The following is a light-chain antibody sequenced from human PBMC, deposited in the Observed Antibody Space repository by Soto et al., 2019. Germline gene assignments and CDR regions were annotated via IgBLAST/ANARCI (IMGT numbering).Light chain of an antibody. CDR3: QQHHAFPYT. Sequence: DIQMTQSPSSLSASVGDRVTITCQASQDIQNYINWYQHTPGKAPKLLIFDASNLQPGVASRFSGRASGTDFFLTISSLHPEDFATYFCQQHHAFPYTFGQGTKVDIK. CDR2: DAS. J-gene: IGKJ2*01. V-gene: IGKV1-33*01. CDR1: QDIQNY.